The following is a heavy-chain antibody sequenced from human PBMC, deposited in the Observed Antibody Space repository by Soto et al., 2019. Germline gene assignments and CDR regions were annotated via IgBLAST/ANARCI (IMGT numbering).Heavy chain of an antibody. CDR1: GDTFPSYG. Sequence: QVQLVQSGAEVQKPGSSVKVSCRASGDTFPSYGISWVRKAPGQGLECMGCISAYNGNTNYAQKLQGRDTKPRDKSTRPAYMELRSLRADDPDGYDCARGLGVPPARERNYFDYWGQGTLVTVSS. CDR2: ISAYNGNT. D-gene: IGHD2-2*01. V-gene: IGHV1-18*01. J-gene: IGHJ4*02. CDR3: ARGLGVPPARERNYFDY.